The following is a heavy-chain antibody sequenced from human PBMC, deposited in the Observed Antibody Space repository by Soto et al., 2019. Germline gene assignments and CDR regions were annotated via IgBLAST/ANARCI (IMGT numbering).Heavy chain of an antibody. CDR2: IYYSGST. D-gene: IGHD3-10*01. J-gene: IGHJ6*02. Sequence: SATLSLTCTVSGGSISSSSYYWGWIRQPPGKGLEWIGSIYYSGSTYYNPSLKSRVTISVDTSKNQFSLKLSSVTAADTAVYYCARHWSERFGDPENPYYYYGMDVWGQGTTVTVSS. CDR1: GGSISSSSYY. CDR3: ARHWSERFGDPENPYYYYGMDV. V-gene: IGHV4-39*01.